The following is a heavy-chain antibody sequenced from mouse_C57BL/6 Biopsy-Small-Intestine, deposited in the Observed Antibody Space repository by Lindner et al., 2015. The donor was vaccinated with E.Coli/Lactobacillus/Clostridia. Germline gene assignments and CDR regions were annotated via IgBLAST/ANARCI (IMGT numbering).Heavy chain of an antibody. CDR1: DYSFTGYY. Sequence: VQLQESGPELVKPGASVKISCKASDYSFTGYYMNWVKQSHGNILDWIGYIYPYNGVSSYNQKFKGKATLTVDKSSSIVYMELRSLTSEDSAVYYCASLTGTKGYFDYWGQGTTLTVSS. CDR3: ASLTGTKGYFDY. J-gene: IGHJ2*01. D-gene: IGHD4-1*01. V-gene: IGHV1-31*01. CDR2: IYPYNGVS.